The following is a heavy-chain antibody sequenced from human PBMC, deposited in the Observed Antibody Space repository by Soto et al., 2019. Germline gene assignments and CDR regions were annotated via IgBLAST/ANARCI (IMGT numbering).Heavy chain of an antibody. CDR1: GYSFTSYW. CDR2: IYPGDSDT. Sequence: GESLKISCKGSGYSFTSYWIGWVRQMPGKGLEWMGIIYPGDSDTRYSPSFQGQVTISADKSISTDYMQWSSLRAEDTAVSSCASSGDNYNRFDYWGQGTPVTVSS. CDR3: ASSGDNYNRFDY. V-gene: IGHV5-51*01. J-gene: IGHJ4*02. D-gene: IGHD4-4*01.